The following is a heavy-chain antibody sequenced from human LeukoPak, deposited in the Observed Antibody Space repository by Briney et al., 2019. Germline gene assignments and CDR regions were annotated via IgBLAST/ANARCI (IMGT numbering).Heavy chain of an antibody. Sequence: GASVKVSCKASGGTFSSYAISWVRQAPGQGLEWMGRIIPILGIANYAQKFQGRVTITADKSTSTAYMELSSLRPEDTAVYYCARYSGYSYYYYYGMDVWGQGTTVTVSS. J-gene: IGHJ6*02. CDR2: IIPILGIA. CDR1: GGTFSSYA. CDR3: ARYSGYSYYYYYGMDV. D-gene: IGHD5-12*01. V-gene: IGHV1-69*04.